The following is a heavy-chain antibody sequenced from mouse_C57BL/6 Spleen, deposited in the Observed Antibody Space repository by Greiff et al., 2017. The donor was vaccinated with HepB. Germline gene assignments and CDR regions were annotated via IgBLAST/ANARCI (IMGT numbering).Heavy chain of an antibody. V-gene: IGHV1-55*01. CDR1: GYTFTSYW. J-gene: IGHJ2*01. CDR2: IYPGSGST. D-gene: IGHD1-1*01. Sequence: QVQLQQPGAELVKPGASVKMSCKASGYTFTSYWITWVKQRPGQGLEWIGDIYPGSGSTNYNEKLKSKATLTVDTSSSTAYMQLSSLTSEDSAVYYCARVYGSSYCFDYWGQGTTLTVAS. CDR3: ARVYGSSYCFDY.